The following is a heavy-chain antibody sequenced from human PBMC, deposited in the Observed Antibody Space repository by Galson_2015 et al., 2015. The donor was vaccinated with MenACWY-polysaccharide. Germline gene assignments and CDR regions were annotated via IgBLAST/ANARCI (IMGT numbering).Heavy chain of an antibody. Sequence: SLRLSCAASGFTFSTYAMSWVRQAPGKGPEWVSFISGNGGRTEYVDSVKGRFTISRDNSQNTLFLEMRSLRAEDTAMYYCAKDAIAGIVLTPLRVPLQRWGQGTLVAVSS. CDR1: GFTFSTYA. D-gene: IGHD6-13*01. CDR2: ISGNGGRT. V-gene: IGHV3-23*01. CDR3: AKDAIAGIVLTPLRVPLQR. J-gene: IGHJ1*01.